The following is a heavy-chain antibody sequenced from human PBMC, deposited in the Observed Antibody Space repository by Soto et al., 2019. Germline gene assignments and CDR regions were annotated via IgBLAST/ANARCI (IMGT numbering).Heavy chain of an antibody. CDR1: GGSISSGDYY. CDR3: ARDSGPGSGFAFDI. V-gene: IGHV4-30-4*01. CDR2: IYYSGST. J-gene: IGHJ3*02. D-gene: IGHD3-22*01. Sequence: PSETLSLTCTVSGGSISSGDYYWSWIRQPPGKGLEWIGYIYYSGSTYYNPSLKSRVTISVDTSKNQFSLKLSSVTAADTAVYYCARDSGPGSGFAFDIWGQGTMVTVSS.